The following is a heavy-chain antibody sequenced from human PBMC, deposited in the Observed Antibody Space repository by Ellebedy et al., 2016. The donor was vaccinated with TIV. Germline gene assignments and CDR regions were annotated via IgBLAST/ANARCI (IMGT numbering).Heavy chain of an antibody. Sequence: GGSLRLXXAASGFTFSSYALSWVRQAPGKGLEWVSSISGSGDSTYYADSVKGRFTISRDNSKNTLYVEVNSLRAEDTAVYYCAKGHRIAAGGYHFDYWGQGTLVTVSS. V-gene: IGHV3-23*01. D-gene: IGHD6-13*01. CDR3: AKGHRIAAGGYHFDY. CDR2: ISGSGDST. J-gene: IGHJ4*02. CDR1: GFTFSSYA.